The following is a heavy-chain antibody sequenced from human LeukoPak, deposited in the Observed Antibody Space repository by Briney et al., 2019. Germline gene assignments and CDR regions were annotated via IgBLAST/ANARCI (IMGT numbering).Heavy chain of an antibody. CDR3: ARGRFYDFWSGYSQAWFDP. J-gene: IGHJ5*02. V-gene: IGHV4-34*01. Sequence: SETLSLTCAVYGGSFSGYYWSWIRQPPGKGLEWIREINHSGSTNYNPSLKRRVTLSVDTSKNQFSLKLSSVTAADTAVYYCARGRFYDFWSGYSQAWFDPWGQGTLVTVSS. CDR1: GGSFSGYY. D-gene: IGHD3-3*01. CDR2: INHSGST.